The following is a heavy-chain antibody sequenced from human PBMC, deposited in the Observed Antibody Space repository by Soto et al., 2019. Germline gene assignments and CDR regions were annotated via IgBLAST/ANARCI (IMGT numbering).Heavy chain of an antibody. D-gene: IGHD1-26*01. CDR2: INAGNGNT. V-gene: IGHV1-3*01. CDR3: AKDRTRWDNYYGMDV. J-gene: IGHJ6*02. Sequence: ASVKVSCKASGYTFTSYAMHWVRQAPGQRLEWMGWINAGNGNTKYSQKFQGRVTITRDTSASTAYMELSSLRSEDTAVYYCAKDRTRWDNYYGMDVWGQGTTVTVSS. CDR1: GYTFTSYA.